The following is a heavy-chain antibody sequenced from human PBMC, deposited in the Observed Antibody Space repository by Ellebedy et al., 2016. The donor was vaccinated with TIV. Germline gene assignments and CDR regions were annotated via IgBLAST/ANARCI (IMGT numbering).Heavy chain of an antibody. J-gene: IGHJ4*02. V-gene: IGHV4-59*01. CDR2: FHYSGTT. CDR1: DGSIRSYH. D-gene: IGHD3-10*01. CDR3: ARTSAMVRGALDY. Sequence: GSLRLSXTVSDGSIRSYHWSWIRQSPGKGLEWIGYFHYSGTTNYNPSLKSRLSISVDTSKNQFSLNLSSVTAADTGVYYCARTSAMVRGALDYWGQGTLVTVSS.